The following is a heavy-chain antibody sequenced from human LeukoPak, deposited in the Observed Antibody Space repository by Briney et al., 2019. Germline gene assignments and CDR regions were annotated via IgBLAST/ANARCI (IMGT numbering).Heavy chain of an antibody. CDR3: ARERDFSSSSGPIDY. CDR2: IKQDGSEK. Sequence: AGGSLRLSCAASGFTFSSYWMSWVRQAPGKGLEWVANIKQDGSEKYYVDSVKGRFTISRDNAKNSLYLQMNSLRAEDTAVYYCARERDFSSSSGPIDYWGQGTLVTVSS. J-gene: IGHJ4*02. V-gene: IGHV3-7*01. D-gene: IGHD6-6*01. CDR1: GFTFSSYW.